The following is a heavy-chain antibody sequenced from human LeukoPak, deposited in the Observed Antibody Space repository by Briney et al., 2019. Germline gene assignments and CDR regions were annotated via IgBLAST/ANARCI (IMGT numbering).Heavy chain of an antibody. CDR1: GFTFSSYW. CDR3: ARDRGRYYDSRGFYWGYYFDS. CDR2: INTDGSST. V-gene: IGHV3-74*01. Sequence: GGSLRLSCAVSGFTFSSYWMHWVRQAPGKGLVWVSRINTDGSSTDYADSVRGRFTISRDNSKDTLYLQMSSVRVDDTAVYYCARDRGRYYDSRGFYWGYYFDSWGQGILVTVST. D-gene: IGHD3-22*01. J-gene: IGHJ4*02.